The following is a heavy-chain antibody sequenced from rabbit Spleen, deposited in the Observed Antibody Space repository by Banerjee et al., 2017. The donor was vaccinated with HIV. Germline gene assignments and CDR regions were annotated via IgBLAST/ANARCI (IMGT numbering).Heavy chain of an antibody. V-gene: IGHV1S40*01. Sequence: QSLEESGGDLVKPGASLTLTCTASGFAFSSSYYMCWVRQAPGKGLEWISCIASGSSGFTYFASWAKGRFTFSKTSSTTVTLQMTSLTAADTATYFCARDTSTSFSSYGMDLWGQGTLVTVS. D-gene: IGHD1-1*01. CDR2: IASGSSGFT. CDR3: ARDTSTSFSSYGMDL. CDR1: GFAFSSSYY. J-gene: IGHJ6*01.